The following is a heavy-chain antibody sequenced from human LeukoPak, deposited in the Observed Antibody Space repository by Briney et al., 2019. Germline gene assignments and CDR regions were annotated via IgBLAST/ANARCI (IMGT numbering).Heavy chain of an antibody. CDR1: GYTFTGYY. CDR2: INPNSGGT. CDR3: ARDMGHYYDSSGLFF. D-gene: IGHD3-22*01. V-gene: IGHV1-2*02. J-gene: IGHJ4*02. Sequence: ASVKVSCKASGYTFTGYYMHWVRQAPGQGLEWMGWINPNSGGTNYAQKFQGRVTMTRDTSIRTAYMELSRLRSDDTAVYYCARDMGHYYDSSGLFFWGQGTLVTVSS.